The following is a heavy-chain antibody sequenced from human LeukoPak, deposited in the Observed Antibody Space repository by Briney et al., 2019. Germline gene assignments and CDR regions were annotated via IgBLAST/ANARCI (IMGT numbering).Heavy chain of an antibody. Sequence: GGSLRLSCAASGFTFSSYEMNWVRQAPGKGLEGVSYISSSGRTIYYADSVKGRFTISRDNAKNSLYLQMNSLRAEDTTVYYCARGPYASGTYGRRGWVHYMDVWGKGTTVTISS. CDR1: GFTFSSYE. CDR3: ARGPYASGTYGRRGWVHYMDV. J-gene: IGHJ6*03. D-gene: IGHD3-10*01. CDR2: ISSSGRTI. V-gene: IGHV3-48*03.